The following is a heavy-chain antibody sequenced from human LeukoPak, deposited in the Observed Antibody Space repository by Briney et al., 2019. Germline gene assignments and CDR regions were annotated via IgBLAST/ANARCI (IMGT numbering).Heavy chain of an antibody. CDR2: IYHSGST. CDR1: GGSISSSGYY. V-gene: IGHV4-39*01. CDR3: ARNGTVTVSGTKFNYFDY. D-gene: IGHD1-14*01. Sequence: SETLSLTCTVSGGSISSSGYYWGWIRPPPGKGLEWIGSIYHSGSTHYNPSLKSRLTIFVDTSKNQFSLKVNSVTAADTAVYYCARNGTVTVSGTKFNYFDYWGQGTLVTVSS. J-gene: IGHJ4*02.